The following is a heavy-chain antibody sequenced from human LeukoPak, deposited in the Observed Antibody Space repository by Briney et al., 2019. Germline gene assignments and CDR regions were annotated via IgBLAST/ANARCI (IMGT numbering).Heavy chain of an antibody. CDR3: ERTMTGGLII. CDR1: GFTLSSYA. J-gene: IGHJ4*02. CDR2: IYSGGST. D-gene: IGHD3-10*01. V-gene: IGHV3-66*01. Sequence: GGSLRLSCAASGFTLSSYAMSWVRQAPGKGLEWVSVIYSGGSTYYADSVKGRFIISRDNSKNTVNLQMNSLRDEDTAVYYCERTMTGGLIIWGQGTQVTVSS.